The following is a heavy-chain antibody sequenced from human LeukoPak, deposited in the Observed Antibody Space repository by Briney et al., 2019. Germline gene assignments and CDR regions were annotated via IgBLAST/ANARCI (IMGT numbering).Heavy chain of an antibody. V-gene: IGHV2-5*01. CDR2: IYWNDDK. Sequence: SGPTLVKPTQTLTLTCTFSGFSLSTSGVGVGWIRQPPGKALEWLALIYWNDDKRYSPSLKSRLTITKDTSKNQVVLTMTNMDPVDTATYYCALPGPSWKDENYDSSGYYYVFTHWGQGTLVTVSS. CDR3: ALPGPSWKDENYDSSGYYYVFTH. J-gene: IGHJ4*02. CDR1: GFSLSTSGVG. D-gene: IGHD3-22*01.